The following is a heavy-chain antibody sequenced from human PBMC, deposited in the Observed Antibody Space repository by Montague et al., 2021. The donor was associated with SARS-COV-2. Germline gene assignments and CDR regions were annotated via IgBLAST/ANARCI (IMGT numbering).Heavy chain of an antibody. D-gene: IGHD5-12*01. CDR3: ARERGYSGYVVFGF. J-gene: IGHJ4*02. CDR2: INGDGSFT. Sequence: SLRLSCAASGFTFRNYWMHWVRQIPGKGLIWVAGINGDGSFTRYADSVEGRFTVSRDNAKNTLYLHVNSLRAEDTAIYYCARERGYSGYVVFGFWGQGILVTVSS. CDR1: GFTFRNYW. V-gene: IGHV3-74*01.